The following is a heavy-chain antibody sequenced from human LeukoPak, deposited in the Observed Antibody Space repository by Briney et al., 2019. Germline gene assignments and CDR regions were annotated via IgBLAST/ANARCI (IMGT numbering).Heavy chain of an antibody. CDR1: GGSISSYY. Sequence: PSATLSLTCTVSGGSISSYYWSWIRQPPGKGLEWIGYIYYSGSTNYNPSLKSRVTISVDTSKNQFSLKLSSVTAADTAVYYCAATLSAYSGSFHGWGQGTLVTVSS. CDR3: AATLSAYSGSFHG. D-gene: IGHD1-26*01. J-gene: IGHJ4*02. V-gene: IGHV4-59*08. CDR2: IYYSGST.